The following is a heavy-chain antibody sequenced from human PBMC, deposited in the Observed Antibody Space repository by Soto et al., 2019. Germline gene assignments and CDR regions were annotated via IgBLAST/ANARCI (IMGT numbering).Heavy chain of an antibody. CDR1: GGSISINDYY. V-gene: IGHV4-39*01. D-gene: IGHD6-19*01. CDR3: ADMRGQWLPRD. CDR2: IHYTGKA. J-gene: IGHJ4*02. Sequence: QLQLQESGPGLVKPSETLSLTCTVSGGSISINDYYWGWIRQPPGQGLEWIGNIHYTGKAYYNPSLKSRVTISVDTSKDQFSLRLTSVTAADTAVYYCADMRGQWLPRDWGQGTLVTVSS.